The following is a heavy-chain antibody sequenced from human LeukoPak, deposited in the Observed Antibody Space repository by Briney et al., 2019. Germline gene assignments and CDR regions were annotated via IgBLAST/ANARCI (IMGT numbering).Heavy chain of an antibody. Sequence: GRSLRLSCAASGFTFSSYAMHWVRQAPGKGLEWVAVISYDGSNKYYADSVKGRFTISRDNSKNTLYLQMNSLRAEDTAVYYCARDHGAAYYYGSGSYSPTYYMHVWGKGTTVTVSS. CDR1: GFTFSSYA. CDR2: ISYDGSNK. CDR3: ARDHGAAYYYGSGSYSPTYYMHV. J-gene: IGHJ6*03. D-gene: IGHD3-10*01. V-gene: IGHV3-30*01.